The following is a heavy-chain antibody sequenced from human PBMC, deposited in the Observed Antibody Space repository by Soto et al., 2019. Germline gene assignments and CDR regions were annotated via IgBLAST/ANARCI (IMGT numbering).Heavy chain of an antibody. J-gene: IGHJ4*02. CDR2: IIPLSGRI. D-gene: IGHD3-22*01. V-gene: IGHV1-69*12. CDR3: AREQHYDNSAYFRTYLDS. CDR1: GGTFSSHA. Sequence: QVHLVQSGVELKKPGSSVTVSCKASGGTFSSHAVNWVRQAPGQGLEWMGGIIPLSGRINYAQKFQHRITITADESTTAAYMDLTNLRSDDTAIYYCAREQHYDNSAYFRTYLDSWGQGTLVPVSS.